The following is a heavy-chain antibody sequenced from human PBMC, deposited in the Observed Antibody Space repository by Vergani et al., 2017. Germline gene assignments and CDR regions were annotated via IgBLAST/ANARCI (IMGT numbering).Heavy chain of an antibody. D-gene: IGHD2-8*01. Sequence: EVQLVESGGVLVKPGGSLRLSCAASGFTFSTYAMTWVRQAPGKGLEWVSTISSDGGSTYYADSVKGRFTISRDNSKNTLYPQMSSLRAEDTAVYYCARDCTSGGCPDNYGMDVWGQGATVTVSS. J-gene: IGHJ6*02. V-gene: IGHV3-23*04. CDR2: ISSDGGST. CDR1: GFTFSTYA. CDR3: ARDCTSGGCPDNYGMDV.